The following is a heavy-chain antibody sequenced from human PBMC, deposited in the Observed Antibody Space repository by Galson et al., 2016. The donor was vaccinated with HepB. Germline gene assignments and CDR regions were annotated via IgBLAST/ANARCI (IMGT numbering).Heavy chain of an antibody. J-gene: IGHJ2*01. CDR3: ASGTTVTTSNSFWYFDL. CDR1: GFTISNYV. V-gene: IGHV3-23*01. D-gene: IGHD4-17*01. Sequence: SLRLSCAASGFTISNYVMTWVRQAPGMGLEWVSGISTTGSTTHYADSVKGRFTFSRDNSKNTMYVQMTSLRAEDTAVYYCASGTTVTTSNSFWYFDLWAVAPWSLSLQ. CDR2: ISTTGSTT.